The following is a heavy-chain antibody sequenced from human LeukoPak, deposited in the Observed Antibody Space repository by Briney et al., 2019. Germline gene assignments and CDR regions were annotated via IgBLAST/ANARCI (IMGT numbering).Heavy chain of an antibody. CDR3: ARHGKRYFEK. V-gene: IGHV4-34*01. Sequence: SETLSLTCAVYGESFSGYWSWIRQPPGKGLEWIGETYQSGSTSYNPSFKSRVTISVDRSNNQFSLKLNSVTAADTALYYCARHGKRYFEKWGQGTLVTVSS. CDR2: TYQSGST. J-gene: IGHJ4*02. CDR1: GESFSGY.